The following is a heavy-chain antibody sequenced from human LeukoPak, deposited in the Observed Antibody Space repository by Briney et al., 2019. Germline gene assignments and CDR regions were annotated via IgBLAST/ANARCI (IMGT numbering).Heavy chain of an antibody. CDR1: GYTFTSYY. Sequence: ASVKVSCKASGYTFTSYYMHWVRQAPGQGLEWMGIINPSGGSTSYAQKFQGRVTMTRDMSTSTLYMQLSSLRSEDTAVYYCARAAPYCSGGSCYSNYWGQGTLVTVSS. CDR3: ARAAPYCSGGSCYSNY. D-gene: IGHD2-15*01. CDR2: INPSGGST. J-gene: IGHJ4*02. V-gene: IGHV1-46*01.